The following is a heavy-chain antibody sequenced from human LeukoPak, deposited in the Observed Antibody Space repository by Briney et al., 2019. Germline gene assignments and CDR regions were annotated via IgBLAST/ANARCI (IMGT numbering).Heavy chain of an antibody. Sequence: GGSLRLSCAASGFTFSSYWMHWVRQAPGKGLVWVSRINSDGSSTSYAGSVKGRFTISRDNAKNTLYLQMNSLRAEDTAVYYCARSGTTYCSSTSCPLPLYNWFDPWGQGTLVTVSS. CDR2: INSDGSST. V-gene: IGHV3-74*01. CDR1: GFTFSSYW. CDR3: ARSGTTYCSSTSCPLPLYNWFDP. D-gene: IGHD2-2*01. J-gene: IGHJ5*02.